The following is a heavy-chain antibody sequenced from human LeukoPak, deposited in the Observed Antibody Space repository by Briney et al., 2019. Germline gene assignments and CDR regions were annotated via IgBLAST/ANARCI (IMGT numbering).Heavy chain of an antibody. CDR2: ITDTGDST. D-gene: IGHD7-27*01. CDR1: GFTFDSSA. Sequence: GGSLRLSCAASGFTFDSSAMSWVRQAPGKGLEWVSTITDTGDSTHYADSVKGRFTFSRDNSKNTVFLQMNSLRVEDTAVYYCARVLNPTTGGAFDIWGLGTMVTVSS. J-gene: IGHJ3*02. V-gene: IGHV3-23*01. CDR3: ARVLNPTTGGAFDI.